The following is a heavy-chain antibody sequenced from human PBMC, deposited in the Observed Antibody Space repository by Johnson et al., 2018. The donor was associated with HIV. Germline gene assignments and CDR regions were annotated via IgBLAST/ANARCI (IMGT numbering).Heavy chain of an antibody. CDR2: IYATNHT. CDR1: GFSVSDNY. D-gene: IGHD3-22*01. CDR3: ARGNITMIVGTSYAFDI. V-gene: IGHV3-66*01. J-gene: IGHJ3*02. Sequence: VQLVESGGGLVQPGGSLRLSCAASGFSVSDNYVSWVRQAPGKGLEWVSVIYATNHTYYGDSVKGRFILSRDNSKNTLFLQMDSLRADDTAVYYCARGNITMIVGTSYAFDIWGQGTMVTVSS.